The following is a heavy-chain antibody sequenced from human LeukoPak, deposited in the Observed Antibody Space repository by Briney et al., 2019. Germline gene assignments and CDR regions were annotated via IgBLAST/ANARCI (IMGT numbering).Heavy chain of an antibody. CDR1: GYTFTSYY. CDR3: ARDRKYYYGSGSYSI. Sequence: ASVKVSCKASGYTFTSYYMHWVRQAPGQGLEWMGWINPNSGGTNYAQKFQGRVTMTGDTSISTAYMDLSSLRSDDTAVYYCARDRKYYYGSGSYSIWGQGTLVTVSS. V-gene: IGHV1-2*02. D-gene: IGHD3-10*01. CDR2: INPNSGGT. J-gene: IGHJ4*02.